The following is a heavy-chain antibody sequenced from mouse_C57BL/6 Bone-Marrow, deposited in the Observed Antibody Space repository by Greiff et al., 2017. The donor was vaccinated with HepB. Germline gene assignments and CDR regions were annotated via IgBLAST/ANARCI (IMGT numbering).Heavy chain of an antibody. V-gene: IGHV5-17*01. J-gene: IGHJ3*01. D-gene: IGHD1-1*01. Sequence: DVHLVESGGGLVKPGGSLKLSCAASGFTFSDYGMHWVRQAPEKGLEWVAYISSGSSTIYYADTVKGRFTISRDNAKNTLFLQMTSLRSEDTAMYYCATPSLTTVAPWGQGTLVTVSA. CDR1: GFTFSDYG. CDR3: ATPSLTTVAP. CDR2: ISSGSSTI.